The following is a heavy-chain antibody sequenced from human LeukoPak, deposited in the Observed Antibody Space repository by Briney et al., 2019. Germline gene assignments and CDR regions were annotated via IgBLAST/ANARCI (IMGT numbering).Heavy chain of an antibody. D-gene: IGHD3-10*01. Sequence: GESLRLSCAASGFTFSSYGMHWVRQAPGKGLEWVAFIRYDGSNKYYADSVKGRFTISRDNSKNTLYLQMNSLRAEDTAVYYCAKDGQRRMGITIVRGVRVKPYYFDYWGQGTLVTVSS. CDR1: GFTFSSYG. J-gene: IGHJ4*02. V-gene: IGHV3-30*02. CDR3: AKDGQRRMGITIVRGVRVKPYYFDY. CDR2: IRYDGSNK.